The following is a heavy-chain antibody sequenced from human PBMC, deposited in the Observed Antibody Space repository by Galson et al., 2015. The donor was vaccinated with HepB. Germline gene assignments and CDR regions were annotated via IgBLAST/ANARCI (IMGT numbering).Heavy chain of an antibody. CDR1: GFTFSSYG. V-gene: IGHV3-30*18. CDR3: AKDQQLVLSAFDI. CDR2: ISYDGSNK. D-gene: IGHD6-13*01. Sequence: SLRLSCAASGFTFSSYGMHWVRQAPGKGLEWVAVISYDGSNKYYADSVKGRFTISRDNSKNTLYLQMNSLRAEDTAVYYCAKDQQLVLSAFDIWGQGTMVTVSS. J-gene: IGHJ3*02.